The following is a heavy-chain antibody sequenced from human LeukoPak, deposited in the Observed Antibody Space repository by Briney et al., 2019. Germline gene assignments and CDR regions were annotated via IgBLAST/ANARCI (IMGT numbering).Heavy chain of an antibody. CDR2: INPNSGGT. J-gene: IGHJ6*03. CDR3: ARAPYSSGWYLPWGYMDV. V-gene: IGHV1-2*02. CDR1: GYTFTGYY. Sequence: ASVKVSCKASGYTFTGYYMHWVRQAPGQGLEWMGWINPNSGGTNYEQKFQGRVTMTRDTSISTAYMELRSLRSDDTAVYYCARAPYSSGWYLPWGYMDVWGKGTTVTISS. D-gene: IGHD6-19*01.